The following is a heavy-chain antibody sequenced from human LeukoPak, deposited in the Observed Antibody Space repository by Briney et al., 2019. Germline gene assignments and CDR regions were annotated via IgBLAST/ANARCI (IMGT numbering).Heavy chain of an antibody. D-gene: IGHD6-13*01. Sequence: GASVKVSCKASGYTFTSYYMHWVRQAPGQGLEWMGIINPSGGSTSYAQKFQGRVTMTRDMSTSTVYMELSSLRSEDTAVYYCARGFLSVGSSWYSDLNYWGQGTLVTVSS. J-gene: IGHJ4*02. CDR3: ARGFLSVGSSWYSDLNY. CDR1: GYTFTSYY. CDR2: INPSGGST. V-gene: IGHV1-46*01.